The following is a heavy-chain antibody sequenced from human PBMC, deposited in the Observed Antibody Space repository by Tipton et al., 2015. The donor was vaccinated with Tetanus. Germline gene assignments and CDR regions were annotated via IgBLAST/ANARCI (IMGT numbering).Heavy chain of an antibody. Sequence: TLSLTCAVYGGSFSGYYWSWIRQPPGKGLEWIGEINHSGSTNYNPSLKSRVTISVDTPKNQLSLKLSSVTAADTAVYYCARGSITIFGVPHFDYWGQGTLVTVSS. J-gene: IGHJ4*02. CDR3: ARGSITIFGVPHFDY. CDR1: GGSFSGYY. V-gene: IGHV4-34*01. D-gene: IGHD3-3*01. CDR2: INHSGST.